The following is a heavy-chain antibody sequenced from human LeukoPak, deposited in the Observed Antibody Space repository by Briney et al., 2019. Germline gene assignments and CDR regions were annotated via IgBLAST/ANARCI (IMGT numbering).Heavy chain of an antibody. CDR3: ARDGGMIRFGGQDV. CDR2: IKGDGSST. CDR1: GFTFSSYW. Sequence: PGGSLRLSCAASGFTFSSYWMHWVRHTPGKGLVWVSRIKGDGSSTSYADSVKGRFTISRDNAENSLYLQMNSLRVEDTAVYYCARDGGMIRFGGQDVWGQGTTVTVS. D-gene: IGHD3-16*01. J-gene: IGHJ6*02. V-gene: IGHV3-74*01.